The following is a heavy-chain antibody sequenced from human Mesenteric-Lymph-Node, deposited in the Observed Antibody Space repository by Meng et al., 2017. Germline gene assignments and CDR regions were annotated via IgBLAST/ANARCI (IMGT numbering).Heavy chain of an antibody. J-gene: IGHJ4*02. D-gene: IGHD6-19*01. CDR1: GFPFANAW. CDR2: ISSSGSTI. CDR3: VRCAVAGSESFDY. Sequence: GESLKISCAASGFPFANAWMNWVRQAPGKGLEWVSYISSSGSTIYYADSVKGRFTISRDNAKNSLYLQMNSLRAEDTAVYYCVRCAVAGSESFDYWGQGTLVTVSS. V-gene: IGHV3-48*04.